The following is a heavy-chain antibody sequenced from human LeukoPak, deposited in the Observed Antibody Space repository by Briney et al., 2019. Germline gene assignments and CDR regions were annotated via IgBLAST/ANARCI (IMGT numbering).Heavy chain of an antibody. V-gene: IGHV1-18*01. J-gene: IGHJ4*02. Sequence: ASVKVSCKASGYTFTSYGISWVRQAPGQGLEWMGWISAYNGNTNYAQELQGRVTMTTDTSTSTAYMELRSLRSDDTAVYYCARFRERITIFGVALGYTFDYWGQGTLVTVSS. D-gene: IGHD3-3*01. CDR2: ISAYNGNT. CDR3: ARFRERITIFGVALGYTFDY. CDR1: GYTFTSYG.